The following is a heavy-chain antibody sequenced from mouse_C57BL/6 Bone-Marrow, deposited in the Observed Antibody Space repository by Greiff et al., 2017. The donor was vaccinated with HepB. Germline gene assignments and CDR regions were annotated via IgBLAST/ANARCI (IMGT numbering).Heavy chain of an antibody. J-gene: IGHJ2*01. D-gene: IGHD2-1*01. CDR1: EYEFPSHD. CDR3: ARRGRGNPYYFDY. CDR2: INSDGGST. V-gene: IGHV5-2*01. Sequence: EVKLMESGGGLVQPGESLKLSCESNEYEFPSHDMSWVRKTPEKRLELVAAINSDGGSTYYPDTMERRFIISRDNTKKTLYLQMSSLRAEDTALYYCARRGRGNPYYFDYWGQGTTLTVSS.